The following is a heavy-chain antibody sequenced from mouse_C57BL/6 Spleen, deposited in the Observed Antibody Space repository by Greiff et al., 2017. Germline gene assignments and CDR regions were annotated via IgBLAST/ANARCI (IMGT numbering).Heavy chain of an antibody. J-gene: IGHJ4*01. V-gene: IGHV1-39*01. Sequence: EVQLQQSGPELVKPGASVKISCKASGYSFTDYYMNWVKQSNGKSLEWIGVINPNYGTTSYNQKVNGKATLTVAQSYSTAYMQLNSLTSEDSAVYYWERSRYGNYDMDYWGQGTSVTVSS. CDR2: INPNYGTT. CDR1: GYSFTDYY. D-gene: IGHD2-1*01. CDR3: ERSRYGNYDMDY.